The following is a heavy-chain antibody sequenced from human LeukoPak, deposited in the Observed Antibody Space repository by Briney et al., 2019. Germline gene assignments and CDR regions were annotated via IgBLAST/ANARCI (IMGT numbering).Heavy chain of an antibody. CDR1: GFIFSSYW. D-gene: IGHD5-24*01. J-gene: IGHJ4*02. Sequence: GSLRLSCAASGFIFSSYWMSWVRQAPGKGLEWVANINQAGSEKYYVDSVKGRFTISRDNAKNSLFLQMNSLRAEDTAVYYCARLGRIEMATEHLDYWGQGTLVTVSS. V-gene: IGHV3-7*05. CDR3: ARLGRIEMATEHLDY. CDR2: INQAGSEK.